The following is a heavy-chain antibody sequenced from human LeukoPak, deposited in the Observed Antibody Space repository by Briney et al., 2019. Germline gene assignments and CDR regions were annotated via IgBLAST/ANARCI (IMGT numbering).Heavy chain of an antibody. CDR1: GFTFSSHA. J-gene: IGHJ3*02. Sequence: GGSLRLSCVASGFTFSSHAMHWVRQAPGKGLEWVAVISYDGSNSYYADSVKGRFTISRDNSKNTLYLQMNSLRAEDTAVYYCARSSSNAFDIWGQGTMVTVSS. CDR3: ARSSSNAFDI. D-gene: IGHD2-2*01. CDR2: ISYDGSNS. V-gene: IGHV3-30*01.